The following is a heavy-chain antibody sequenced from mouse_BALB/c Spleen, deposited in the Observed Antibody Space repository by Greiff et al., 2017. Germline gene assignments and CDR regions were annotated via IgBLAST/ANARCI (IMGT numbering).Heavy chain of an antibody. CDR2: INPSTGYT. V-gene: IGHV1-7*01. CDR3: ASYYGNYGYFDV. CDR1: GYTFTSYW. D-gene: IGHD2-10*01. Sequence: VQLQQSGAELAKPGASVKMSCKASGYTFTSYWMHWVKQRPGQGLEWIGYINPSTGYTEYNQKFKDKATLTADKSSSTAYMQLSSLTSEDSAVYYCASYYGNYGYFDVWGAGTTVTVSS. J-gene: IGHJ1*01.